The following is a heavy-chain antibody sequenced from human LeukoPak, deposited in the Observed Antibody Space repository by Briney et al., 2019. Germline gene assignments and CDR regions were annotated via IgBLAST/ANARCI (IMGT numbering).Heavy chain of an antibody. CDR1: GGSFSSTTYY. Sequence: SETLSLTCTVSGGSFSSTTYYWGWIRQPPGKGLEWIGSVYYSGSAYYNQSLKSRVTISVDTSKNQFSLKLTSVTAADTAVYYCARQYYDSSGYYPWYFDYWGQGTLVTVSS. J-gene: IGHJ4*02. V-gene: IGHV4-39*01. CDR3: ARQYYDSSGYYPWYFDY. CDR2: VYYSGSA. D-gene: IGHD3-22*01.